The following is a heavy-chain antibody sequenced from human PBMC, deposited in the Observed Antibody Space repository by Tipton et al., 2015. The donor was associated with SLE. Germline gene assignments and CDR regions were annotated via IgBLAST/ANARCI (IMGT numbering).Heavy chain of an antibody. D-gene: IGHD3-16*01. V-gene: IGHV4-59*12. CDR2: ISYGGNT. CDR1: GGSISNYY. CDR3: AGVSRDAFEI. J-gene: IGHJ4*02. Sequence: LRLSCTVSGGSISNYYWNWIRQSPGKGLECVGYISYGGNTNYNPSLKSRVTISLDTSKNQFSQKLSSVTAADTAVYYCAGVSRDAFEIWGQGILVTVSS.